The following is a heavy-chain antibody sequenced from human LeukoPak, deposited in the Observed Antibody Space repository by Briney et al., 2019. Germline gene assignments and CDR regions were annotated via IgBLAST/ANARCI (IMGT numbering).Heavy chain of an antibody. Sequence: GGSLRLSCAASGFTFSSYAMSWVRQAPGKGLEWVSAISGSGGSTYYADSVKGRFTISRDNSKNTLYLQMNSLRAEDTAVYYCAKPRPLMVRGPDTRKVDYWGQGTLVTVSS. J-gene: IGHJ4*02. CDR2: ISGSGGST. CDR3: AKPRPLMVRGPDTRKVDY. D-gene: IGHD3-10*01. CDR1: GFTFSSYA. V-gene: IGHV3-23*01.